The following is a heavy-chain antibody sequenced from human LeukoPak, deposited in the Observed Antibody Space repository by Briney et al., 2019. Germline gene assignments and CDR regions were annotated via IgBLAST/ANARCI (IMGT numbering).Heavy chain of an antibody. Sequence: SETLSLTCTVSGGSISRSTYYWGWIRQPPGKGLEWIGSIYYSGSTYYNPSLKSRVTISVDTSKNQFSLKLTSVTAADTAVYYCASSNSGSYYDWFDPWGQGTLVTVS. J-gene: IGHJ5*02. CDR1: GGSISRSTYY. CDR3: ASSNSGSYYDWFDP. D-gene: IGHD1-26*01. CDR2: IYYSGST. V-gene: IGHV4-39*01.